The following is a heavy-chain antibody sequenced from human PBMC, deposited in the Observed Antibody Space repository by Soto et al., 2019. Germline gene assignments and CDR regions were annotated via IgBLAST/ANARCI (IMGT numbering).Heavy chain of an antibody. V-gene: IGHV4-39*01. D-gene: IGHD5-12*01. CDR2: IYYSGST. Sequence: PSETLSLTCTVSGGSISSSSYYWGWIRQPPGKGLEWIGSIYYSGSTYYNPSLKSRVTISVDTSKNQFSLKLSSVTAADTAVYYCARRGFEDIVAPGLGYYYYYMDVWGKGTTVTVSS. J-gene: IGHJ6*03. CDR1: GGSISSSSYY. CDR3: ARRGFEDIVAPGLGYYYYYMDV.